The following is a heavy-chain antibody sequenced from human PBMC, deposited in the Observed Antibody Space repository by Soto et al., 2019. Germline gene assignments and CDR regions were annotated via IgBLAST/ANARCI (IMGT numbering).Heavy chain of an antibody. D-gene: IGHD3-22*01. J-gene: IGHJ4*02. CDR3: ALRSMAVVPEY. CDR2: LYYGRSA. V-gene: IGHV4-59*01. CDR1: GGHISSYY. Sequence: SETLSLTCTVSGGHISSYYCSWIRQPPGKGLESIGYLYYGRSANYNPSLKSRVTLSVDTSTKQCSLTLSSMTATDTAVYYCALRSMAVVPEYWGQGTLVTVSS.